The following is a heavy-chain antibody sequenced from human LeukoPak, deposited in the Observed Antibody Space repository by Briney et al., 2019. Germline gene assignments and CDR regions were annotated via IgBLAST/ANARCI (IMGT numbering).Heavy chain of an antibody. V-gene: IGHV4-59*08. CDR1: GGSISSYY. Sequence: PSETLSLTCTVSGGSISSYYWSWIRQPPGKGLEWIGYIYYSGSTNYNPSLKSRVTISVDTSKNQFSLKLSSVTAADTAVYYCARGLGYSYGYAPSDYWGQGTLVTVSS. CDR3: ARGLGYSYGYAPSDY. J-gene: IGHJ4*02. D-gene: IGHD5-18*01. CDR2: IYYSGST.